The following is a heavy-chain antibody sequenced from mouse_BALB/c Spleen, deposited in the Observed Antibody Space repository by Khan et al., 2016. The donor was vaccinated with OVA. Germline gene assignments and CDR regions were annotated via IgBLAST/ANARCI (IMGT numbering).Heavy chain of an antibody. CDR3: ARVYGGDFDY. Sequence: VQLKESGPGLVKPSPSLSLICTVIGYSITSDYAWNWIRQFPGNKLEWMGFISYSGNTNYNPSLKSRISITRDTSKNQFFLHLNSVTTEDTATYYCARVYGGDFDYWGQGTTLTVSS. V-gene: IGHV3-2*02. D-gene: IGHD1-1*01. CDR1: GYSITSDYA. J-gene: IGHJ2*01. CDR2: ISYSGNT.